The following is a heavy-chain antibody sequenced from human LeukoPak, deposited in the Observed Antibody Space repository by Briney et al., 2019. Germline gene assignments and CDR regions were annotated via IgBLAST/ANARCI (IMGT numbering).Heavy chain of an antibody. D-gene: IGHD6-13*01. CDR2: IYYSGSP. Sequence: SETLSLTCTVSGGSISSNYWSWIRQPPGKGLEWIGYIYYSGSPNYNPSLKSRVTISVDTSKNQFSLKLSSVTAADTAVYYCARHGTQYSSSWYAVGVFDPWGQGTLVTVSS. CDR3: ARHGTQYSSSWYAVGVFDP. J-gene: IGHJ5*02. V-gene: IGHV4-59*08. CDR1: GGSISSNY.